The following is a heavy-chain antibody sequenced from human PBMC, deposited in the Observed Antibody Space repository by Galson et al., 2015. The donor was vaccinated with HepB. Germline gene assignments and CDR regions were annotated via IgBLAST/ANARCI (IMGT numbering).Heavy chain of an antibody. CDR2: TSRNGESK. J-gene: IGHJ3*01. CDR3: TKGDNFENSGYLSASEN. V-gene: IGHV3-23*01. CDR1: GFIFSNFA. Sequence: SLRLSCAASGFIFSNFAMAWVRQARGKGLEWVAATSRNGESKFYAGSVKGRFTVSRDNSKNTVFLQMNSLGADDTAIYYCTKGDNFENSGYLSASENWGQGTRVTVSS. D-gene: IGHD3-22*01.